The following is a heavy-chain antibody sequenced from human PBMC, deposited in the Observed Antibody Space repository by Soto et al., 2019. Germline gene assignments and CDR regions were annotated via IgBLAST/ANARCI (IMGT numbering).Heavy chain of an antibody. CDR2: FDPEDGET. J-gene: IGHJ6*03. V-gene: IGHV1-24*01. CDR1: GYTLTELS. CDR3: ATELGWGSPGPRYMDV. D-gene: IGHD7-27*01. Sequence: ASVKVSCKVSGYTLTELSMHWVRQAPGKGLEWMGGFDPEDGETIYAQKFQGRVTMTEDTSTDTAYMELSSLRSEDTAVYYCATELGWGSPGPRYMDVWGKGTTVTVSS.